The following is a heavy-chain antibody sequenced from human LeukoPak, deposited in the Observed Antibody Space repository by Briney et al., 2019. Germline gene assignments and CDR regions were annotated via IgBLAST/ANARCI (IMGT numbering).Heavy chain of an antibody. CDR2: IYHSGNT. J-gene: IGHJ6*03. D-gene: IGHD2-2*01. V-gene: IGHV4-38-2*01. CDR3: ARLPYCSSTRCYDYYYYMDV. CDR1: GYSISSDYY. Sequence: SETLSLTWAVSGYSISSDYYWGWIRQPPGKGLEWIGSIYHSGNTYYNPSLKSRVTISVDTSKNQFSLKLSSVTAADTAVYYCARLPYCSSTRCYDYYYYMDVWGKGTTVTVSS.